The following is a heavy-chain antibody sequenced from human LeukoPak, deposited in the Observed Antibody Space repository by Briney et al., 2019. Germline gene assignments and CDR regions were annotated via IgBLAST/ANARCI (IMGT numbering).Heavy chain of an antibody. J-gene: IGHJ3*02. V-gene: IGHV4-59*11. Sequence: PSETLSPTCTVSGGSISSHYWSWIRQPPGKGLEWIGYIYYSGSTNYNPSLKSRVTISVDTSKNQFSLKLSSVTAADTAVYYCARSGYSYGADASDIWGQGTMVAVSS. CDR1: GGSISSHY. CDR2: IYYSGST. CDR3: ARSGYSYGADASDI. D-gene: IGHD5-18*01.